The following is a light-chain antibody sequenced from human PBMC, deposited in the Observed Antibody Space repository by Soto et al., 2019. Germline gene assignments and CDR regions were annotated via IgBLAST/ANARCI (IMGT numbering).Light chain of an antibody. CDR2: KVS. CDR1: QSLVYSDGNTY. CDR3: KQTTRWPRT. V-gene: IGKV2-30*01. Sequence: DVVMTQSPLSLPVTLGQPASISCSSSQSLVYSDGNTYLNWLQQRPGQSPSRLIYKVSNRDSGVPDRFSGSGSGTDFTLKISRLEAEDVGVYYCKQTTRWPRTFGQGTKLEI. J-gene: IGKJ2*01.